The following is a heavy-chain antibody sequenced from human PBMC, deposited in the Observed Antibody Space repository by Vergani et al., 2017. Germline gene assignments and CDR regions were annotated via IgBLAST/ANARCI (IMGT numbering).Heavy chain of an antibody. J-gene: IGHJ3*02. Sequence: QVQLQESGPGLVKPSQTLSLTCTVSGGSISSGSYYWSWIRQPAGKGLEWIGRIYTSGSTNYNPSLKGRVTMSVDTSKNQFSLKLRCVTAADTAVYYCAREEWFGEYDAFDIWGQGTMVTVSS. D-gene: IGHD3-10*01. CDR1: GGSISSGSYY. CDR3: AREEWFGEYDAFDI. V-gene: IGHV4-61*02. CDR2: IYTSGST.